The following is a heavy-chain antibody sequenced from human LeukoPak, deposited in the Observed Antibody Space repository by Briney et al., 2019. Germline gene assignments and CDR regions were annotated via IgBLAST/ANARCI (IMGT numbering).Heavy chain of an antibody. J-gene: IGHJ6*04. CDR1: GFTFSSYS. D-gene: IGHD3-10*02. CDR2: ISSSSSYI. CDR3: AELGITMIGGV. V-gene: IGHV3-21*01. Sequence: GGALRLSCAASGFTFSSYSMNWVRQAPGKGLEWVSSISSSSSYIYYADSVKGRFTISRDNAKNSLYLQMSSLRAEDTAVYYCAELGITMIGGVWGKGTTVTISS.